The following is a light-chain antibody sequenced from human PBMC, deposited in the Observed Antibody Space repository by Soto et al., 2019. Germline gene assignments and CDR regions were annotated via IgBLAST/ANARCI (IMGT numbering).Light chain of an antibody. CDR3: HSYDSSLSGWV. CDR2: EDT. CDR1: SSNIGAGFD. V-gene: IGLV1-40*01. Sequence: QSVLTQPPSVSGAPGQRGTISCTGSSSNIGAGFDVHWYQLRPGTAPKLLIFEDTKRPSGVPDRFSGSKSGTSVSLAIAGLQAEDEADYYCHSYDSSLSGWVFGGGTKVTVL. J-gene: IGLJ3*02.